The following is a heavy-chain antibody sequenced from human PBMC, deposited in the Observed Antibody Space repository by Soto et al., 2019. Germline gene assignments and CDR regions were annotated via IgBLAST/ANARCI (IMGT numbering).Heavy chain of an antibody. CDR3: ARDPDYGDDPFYFDY. Sequence: TLSLTCTVSGGSVSSGSYYWSWIRQPPGKGLEWIGYIYYSGSTNYNPSLKSRVTISVDTSKNQFSLKLSSVTAADTAVYYCARDPDYGDDPFYFDYWGQGTLVTVSS. CDR2: IYYSGST. J-gene: IGHJ4*02. V-gene: IGHV4-61*01. D-gene: IGHD4-17*01. CDR1: GGSVSSGSYY.